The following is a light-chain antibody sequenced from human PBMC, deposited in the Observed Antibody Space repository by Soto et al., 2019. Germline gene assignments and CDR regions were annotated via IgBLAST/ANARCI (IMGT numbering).Light chain of an antibody. Sequence: QSALTRPPSASGTPGQRVTISCSGSNSNIGSYSVNWYRHLPGTAPKLLVFSDDQRPSGVPDRFSGSKSGPSASLAISGLQSEDEADYYCAAWDDSLNGPVFGGGTKLTVL. CDR2: SDD. V-gene: IGLV1-44*01. CDR1: NSNIGSYS. J-gene: IGLJ2*01. CDR3: AAWDDSLNGPV.